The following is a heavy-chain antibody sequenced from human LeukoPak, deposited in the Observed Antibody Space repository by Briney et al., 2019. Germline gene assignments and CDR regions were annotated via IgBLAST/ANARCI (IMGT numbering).Heavy chain of an antibody. CDR2: ISSNGGST. D-gene: IGHD5-24*01. J-gene: IGHJ4*02. CDR1: GFTFSSYA. Sequence: GGSLRLSCAASGFTFSSYAMHWVRQAPGKGLEYVSAISSNGGSTYYANSVKGRFTISRDNSKNTLYLQMGSLRAEDMAVYYCARAFHGYNGYYLDYWGQGTLDTVSS. CDR3: ARAFHGYNGYYLDY. V-gene: IGHV3-64*01.